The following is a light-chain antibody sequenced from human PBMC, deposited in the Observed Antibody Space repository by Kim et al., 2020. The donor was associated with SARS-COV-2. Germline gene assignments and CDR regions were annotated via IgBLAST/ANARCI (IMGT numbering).Light chain of an antibody. Sequence: DIQMTQSPSSLSASVGDRVTITCQASQTISNYLNWYQQKPGKAPKLLIYDASTLKNGVPSRFSGGGSGTHFTLTITRLQPEDFATYYCQQYYNVPRTFGQGTKVDIK. CDR1: QTISNY. V-gene: IGKV1-33*01. CDR2: DAS. J-gene: IGKJ1*01. CDR3: QQYYNVPRT.